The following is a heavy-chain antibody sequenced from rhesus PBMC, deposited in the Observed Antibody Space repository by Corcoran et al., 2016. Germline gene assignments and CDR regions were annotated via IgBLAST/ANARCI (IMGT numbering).Heavy chain of an antibody. CDR1: GGSISSNY. D-gene: IGHD3-9*01. CDR2: INGSGGST. Sequence: QVQLQESGPGLVKPSETLSLTCAVSGGSISSNYWSWIRQPPGKGLEWIGRINGSGGSTASNPSLKRRVTISTDTSKNQFSLKLSSVTAADTAVYYCARSGLYGNYYTKFDYWGQGVLVIVSS. J-gene: IGHJ4*01. CDR3: ARSGLYGNYYTKFDY. V-gene: IGHV4-160*01.